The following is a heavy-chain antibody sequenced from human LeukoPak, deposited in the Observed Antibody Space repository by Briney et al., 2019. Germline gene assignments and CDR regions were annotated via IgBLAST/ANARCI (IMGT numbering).Heavy chain of an antibody. J-gene: IGHJ4*02. CDR2: ISGSGGST. V-gene: IGHV3-23*01. CDR3: AKDTDGGYVYDY. CDR1: GFTFSSFA. D-gene: IGHD5-12*01. Sequence: GGSLRLSCAASGFTFSSFAMTWVRQAPGKGLEWVSAISGSGGSTYYADSVKGRFTISRDNSKNTLYLQMNSLRAEDTAVYYCAKDTDGGYVYDYWGQGTLVTVSS.